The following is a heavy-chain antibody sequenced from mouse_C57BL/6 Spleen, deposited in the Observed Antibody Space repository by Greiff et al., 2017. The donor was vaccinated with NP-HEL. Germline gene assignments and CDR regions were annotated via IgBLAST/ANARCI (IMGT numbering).Heavy chain of an antibody. Sequence: QVHVKQPGAELVKPGASVKLSSKASGYTFTSYWMHWVKQRPGRGLEWIGRIDPGSGGTNYNEKFKGKATLTADKSSSTAYMQLSSLTSEDSAVYFCARGNDYGAYWGQGTLVTVSA. D-gene: IGHD2-4*01. V-gene: IGHV1-62-3*01. CDR3: ARGNDYGAY. J-gene: IGHJ3*01. CDR2: IDPGSGGT. CDR1: GYTFTSYW.